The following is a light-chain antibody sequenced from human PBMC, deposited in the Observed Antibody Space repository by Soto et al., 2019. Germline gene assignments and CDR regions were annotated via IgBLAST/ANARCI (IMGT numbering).Light chain of an antibody. J-gene: IGLJ1*01. CDR2: RNN. Sequence: QSVLTQPPSASGTPGQRVTISCSGSISNIGSNYVYWYQHLPGTAPKLLIYRNNQRPSGVPDRFSGSKSGTSASLAISGLWSEDEADYYCAAWDDSLSGYVFGTGTKLTVL. V-gene: IGLV1-47*03. CDR3: AAWDDSLSGYV. CDR1: ISNIGSNY.